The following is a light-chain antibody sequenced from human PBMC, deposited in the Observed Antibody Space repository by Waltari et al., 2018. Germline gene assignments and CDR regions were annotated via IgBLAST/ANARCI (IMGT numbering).Light chain of an antibody. V-gene: IGKV4-1*01. CDR3: QQYFITPFT. Sequence: DIVMSQSPDSLAVSLGERATINCRSSQSIMYSSNNKNFLAWYHQKPGQSPKLLIYWASTRQSGVPDRFTGSWSGTDFTLTITSVQPEDVAIYYCQQYFITPFTFGPGTKVEIK. J-gene: IGKJ3*01. CDR1: QSIMYSSNNKNF. CDR2: WAS.